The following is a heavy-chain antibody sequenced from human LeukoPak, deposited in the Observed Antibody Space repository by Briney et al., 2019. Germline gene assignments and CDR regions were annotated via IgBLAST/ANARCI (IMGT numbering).Heavy chain of an antibody. CDR2: FDPEDGET. D-gene: IGHD2-2*01. J-gene: IGHJ4*02. CDR3: ATLLPYCSSTSCYSGGDY. V-gene: IGHV1-24*01. CDR1: GYTLTELS. Sequence: GASVKVSCKVSGYTLTELSMHWVRQAPGKGLEWMGGFDPEDGETIYAQKFQGRVTMTEDTSTDTAYMELSSLRYEDTAVYYCATLLPYCSSTSCYSGGDYWGQGTLVTVSS.